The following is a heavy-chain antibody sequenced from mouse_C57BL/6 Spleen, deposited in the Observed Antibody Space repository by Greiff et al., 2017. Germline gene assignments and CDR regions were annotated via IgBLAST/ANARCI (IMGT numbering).Heavy chain of an antibody. V-gene: IGHV1-22*01. CDR3: ARSPERFDY. CDR1: GYTFTDYN. Sequence: EVQRVESGPELVKPGASVKMSCKASGYTFTDYNMHWVKQSHGKSLEWIGYINPNNGGTSYNQKFKGKATLTVNKSSSTAYMELRSLTSEDSAVYYCARSPERFDYWGQGTTLTVSS. J-gene: IGHJ2*01. CDR2: INPNNGGT.